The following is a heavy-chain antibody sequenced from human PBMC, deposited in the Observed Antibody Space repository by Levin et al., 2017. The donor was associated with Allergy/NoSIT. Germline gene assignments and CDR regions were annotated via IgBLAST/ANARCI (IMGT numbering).Heavy chain of an antibody. CDR1: GFTFSDYY. CDR2: ISSSGSTI. D-gene: IGHD3-3*01. CDR3: ARDLTYYDFWSGYSPEQFDY. V-gene: IGHV3-11*01. Sequence: GESLKISCAASGFTFSDYYMSWIRQAPGKGLEWVSYISSSGSTIYYADSVKGRFTISRDNAKNSLYLQMNSLRAEDTAVYYCARDLTYYDFWSGYSPEQFDYWGQGTLVTVSS. J-gene: IGHJ4*02.